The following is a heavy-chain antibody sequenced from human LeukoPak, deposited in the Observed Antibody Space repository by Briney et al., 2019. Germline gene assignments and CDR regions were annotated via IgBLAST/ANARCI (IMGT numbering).Heavy chain of an antibody. CDR3: ARDGIDFRAFDL. CDR1: GFTFSSYA. CDR2: SKSDGSRS. V-gene: IGHV3-74*01. D-gene: IGHD1-26*01. Sequence: GGSLRLSCAASGFTFSSYAMSWVRQAPGKGLVWVSRSKSDGSRSDYADIVKGRFTISRDNAKNTLYLQMNSLSADDTAVYYCARDGIDFRAFDLWGQGSMVTVSS. J-gene: IGHJ3*01.